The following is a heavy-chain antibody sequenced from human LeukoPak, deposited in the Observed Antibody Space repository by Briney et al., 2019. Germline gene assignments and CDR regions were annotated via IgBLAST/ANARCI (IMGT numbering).Heavy chain of an antibody. CDR3: AKSRSGGGSCYNY. D-gene: IGHD2-15*01. V-gene: IGHV3-23*01. Sequence: PGGSLRLSCAASGFIFSNYAMSWVRQAPGKGLEWVSTISGSDDSTYYADSVRGRFTISRHNSKSTLYLQMNSLRAEDTAVYYCAKSRSGGGSCYNYWGQGTLVTVSS. J-gene: IGHJ4*02. CDR2: ISGSDDST. CDR1: GFIFSNYA.